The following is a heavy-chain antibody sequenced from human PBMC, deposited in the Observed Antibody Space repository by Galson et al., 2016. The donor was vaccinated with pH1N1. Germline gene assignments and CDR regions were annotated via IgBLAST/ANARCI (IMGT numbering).Heavy chain of an antibody. CDR3: ASHSLRDGYNLYYFDY. D-gene: IGHD5-24*01. Sequence: SVKVSCKASGGTFSFYSFSWLRQAPGQGLEWMGGIIPIFGTPNYAQKFQGRVAITADESSSTAYMELSSLRSEDTAVYYCASHSLRDGYNLYYFDYWGQGTLVTVSS. CDR2: IIPIFGTP. CDR1: GGTFSFYS. J-gene: IGHJ4*02. V-gene: IGHV1-69*13.